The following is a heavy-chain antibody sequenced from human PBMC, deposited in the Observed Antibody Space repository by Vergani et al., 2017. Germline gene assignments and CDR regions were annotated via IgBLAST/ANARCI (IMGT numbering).Heavy chain of an antibody. V-gene: IGHV3-66*01. CDR3: ARMSIAAAGDFDY. D-gene: IGHD6-13*01. CDR2: IYSGGSK. Sequence: EVQLVESGGGLVQPGGSLRLSCAASGFTVSSNYMSWVRQAPGKGLEWVSVIYSGGSKYYADSVKGRFTSSRDNSKNTLYLQRNSLRAADTAVYYCARMSIAAAGDFDYWGQGTLFTVSS. CDR1: GFTVSSNY. J-gene: IGHJ4*02.